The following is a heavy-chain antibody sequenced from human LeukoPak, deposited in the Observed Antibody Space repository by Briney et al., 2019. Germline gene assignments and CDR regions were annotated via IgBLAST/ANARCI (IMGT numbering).Heavy chain of an antibody. J-gene: IGHJ3*01. Sequence: SETLSLTCAVSGVSLISTTYCWGWIRQPPGKGLEWGGSSYYSGSNYYNPFLKSRATFSVDMSKNQFSLQLSSVTAGSTAVYFCARAARSWVLDMITLEGGTVHGHTFDFWGERTMVTVSS. CDR1: GVSLISTTYC. CDR2: SYYSGSN. V-gene: IGHV4-39*07. CDR3: ARAARSWVLDMITLEGGTVHGHTFDF. D-gene: IGHD3-16*02.